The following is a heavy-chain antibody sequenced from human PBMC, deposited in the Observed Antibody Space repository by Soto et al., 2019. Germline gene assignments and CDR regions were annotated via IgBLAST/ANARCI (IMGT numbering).Heavy chain of an antibody. Sequence: SQTLSLTCAISGDSVSSNSAAWNWIRQSPSRGLKWLGRTYYRSKWYNDYAVSVKSRITINPDTSKNQFSLQLNSVTPEDTALYYCARDYDFWSGYSGRGMDVWGQGTTVTVSS. V-gene: IGHV6-1*01. CDR1: GDSVSSNSAA. J-gene: IGHJ6*02. CDR3: ARDYDFWSGYSGRGMDV. CDR2: TYYRSKWYN. D-gene: IGHD3-3*01.